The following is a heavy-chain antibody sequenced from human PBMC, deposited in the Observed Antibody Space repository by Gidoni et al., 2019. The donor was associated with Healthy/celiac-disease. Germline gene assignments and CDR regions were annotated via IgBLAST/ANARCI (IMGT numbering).Heavy chain of an antibody. CDR3: ARRPYYGVFDY. Sequence: EVQLVESGGGLVQPGGSLRLSCAASGFTFSSYEMNWVRQAPGKGLEWVSYISSSGSTIYYADSVKGRFTISRDNAKNSLYLQMNSLRAEDTAVYYCARRPYYGVFDYWGQGTPVTVSS. CDR2: ISSSGSTI. CDR1: GFTFSSYE. D-gene: IGHD3-10*01. J-gene: IGHJ4*02. V-gene: IGHV3-48*03.